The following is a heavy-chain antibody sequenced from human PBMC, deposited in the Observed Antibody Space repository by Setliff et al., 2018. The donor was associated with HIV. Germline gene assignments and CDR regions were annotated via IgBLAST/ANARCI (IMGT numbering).Heavy chain of an antibody. J-gene: IGHJ4*02. CDR1: GYTFTGYY. CDR3: ARDSGYSGYVLDY. CDR2: IIPSSGGT. V-gene: IGHV1-2*06. Sequence: ASVKVSCKASGYTFTGYYIHWVRQAPGQGLEWMGRIIPSSGGTNYAQKFQGRVTMTRDTSISTAYMELSSLRSEDTAVYYCARDSGYSGYVLDYWGQGTGITVSS. D-gene: IGHD5-12*01.